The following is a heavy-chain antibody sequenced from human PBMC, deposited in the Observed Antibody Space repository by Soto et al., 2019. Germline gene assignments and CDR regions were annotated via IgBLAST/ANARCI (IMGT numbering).Heavy chain of an antibody. J-gene: IGHJ4*02. CDR1: GFTFSSYS. Sequence: EVQLVESGGGLVKPGGSLRLSCAASGFTFSSYSMNWVRQAPGKGLEWVSSISSSSSYIYYADSVKGRFTISRDNAKNSLYLQMNSLRAEDTAVYYCARDPGIAAAGTSYWGQGTLVTVSS. CDR2: ISSSSSYI. D-gene: IGHD6-13*01. V-gene: IGHV3-21*01. CDR3: ARDPGIAAAGTSY.